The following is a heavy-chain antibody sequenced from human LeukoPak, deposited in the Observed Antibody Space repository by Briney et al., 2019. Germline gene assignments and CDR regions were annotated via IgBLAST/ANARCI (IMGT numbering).Heavy chain of an antibody. CDR1: GFTFSTFG. CDR2: IQYDDSIE. Sequence: HPGGSLRLSCAASGFTFSTFGMNWVRQAPDKGLEWVAFIQYDDSIESYADSVKGRFTISRDNSKNTLYLQMNSLRGDDTAVYYCAKDQGVVGSYDYWGHGTLVTVSS. CDR3: AKDQGVVGSYDY. J-gene: IGHJ4*01. V-gene: IGHV3-30*02. D-gene: IGHD3-10*01.